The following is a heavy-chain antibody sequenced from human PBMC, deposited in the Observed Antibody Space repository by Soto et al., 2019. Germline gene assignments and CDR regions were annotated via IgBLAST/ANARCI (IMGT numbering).Heavy chain of an antibody. D-gene: IGHD3-10*01. CDR2: IDWGDDK. CDR3: ARRLTVRGPLGYYYAMDV. Sequence: SGPTLVNPTQTLTLTCTFSGFSLSTSGMCVSWIRQTPGKALEWLALIDWGDDKYYTTSLKTRLTISKDTSKNQVVLTMTNMDPVDTATYYGARRLTVRGPLGYYYAMDVWGQGTTVTVSS. CDR1: GFSLSTSGMC. V-gene: IGHV2-70*01. J-gene: IGHJ6*02.